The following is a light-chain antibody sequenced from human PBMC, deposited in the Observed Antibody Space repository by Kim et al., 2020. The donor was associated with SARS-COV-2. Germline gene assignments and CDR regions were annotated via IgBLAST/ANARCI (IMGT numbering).Light chain of an antibody. CDR3: GTWDSSLSAAV. J-gene: IGLJ7*01. Sequence: QSVLTQPPSVSAAPGQKVTISCSGSSSNIGNNYVSWYQQLPGTAPKLLIYDNNERPSGIPDRFSGSKSGTSATLGITGLQTGDEGDYYCGTWDSSLSAAVFGGGPQLTVL. CDR1: SSNIGNNY. V-gene: IGLV1-51*01. CDR2: DNN.